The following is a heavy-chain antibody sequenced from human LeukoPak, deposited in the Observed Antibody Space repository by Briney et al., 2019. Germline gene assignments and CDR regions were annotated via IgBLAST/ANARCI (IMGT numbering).Heavy chain of an antibody. J-gene: IGHJ6*02. CDR2: ISYDGSNK. V-gene: IGHV3-30*18. CDR1: GFAFNKYA. Sequence: GGSLRLSCAASGFAFNKYAMSWVRQAPGKGLEWVAVISYDGSNKYYADSVKGRFTISRDNSKNTLYLQMNSLRAEDTAVYYCAKDGTDYYYGMDVWGQGTTVTVSS. CDR3: AKDGTDYYYGMDV.